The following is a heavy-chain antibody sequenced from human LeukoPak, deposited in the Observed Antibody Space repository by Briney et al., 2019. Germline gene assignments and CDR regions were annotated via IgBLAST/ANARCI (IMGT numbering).Heavy chain of an antibody. D-gene: IGHD2-8*01. CDR2: INQSGGT. CDR3: ARVAYRYSINDSSRTGLGAYPTKYYYYIDV. J-gene: IGHJ6*03. V-gene: IGHV4-34*01. Sequence: SDTLTLTCGVHGAPFSASSWTWIRRPPGKGLDWIGEINQSGGTNHNPSLMSRVIMSVDTTKNQISLKVNSVTAADTAVYYCARVAYRYSINDSSRTGLGAYPTKYYYYIDVWGKGTTVTVSS. CDR1: GAPFSASS.